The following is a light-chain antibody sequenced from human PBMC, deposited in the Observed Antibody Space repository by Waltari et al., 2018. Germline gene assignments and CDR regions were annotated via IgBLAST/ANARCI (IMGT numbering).Light chain of an antibody. V-gene: IGKV1-5*03. CDR1: QSISSW. CDR2: KAS. J-gene: IGKJ1*01. CDR3: QQYNSYPWT. Sequence: DIQMTQSPSPLSASVGDRVTITCRASQSISSWLAWYQQKPGKAPKVLIYKASSLESGVPSRFSGSGSGTEFTLTISSLQPDDFETYYCQQYNSYPWTFGQGTKVEIK.